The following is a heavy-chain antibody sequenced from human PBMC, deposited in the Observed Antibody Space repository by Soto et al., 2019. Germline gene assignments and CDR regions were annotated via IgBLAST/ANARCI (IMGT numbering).Heavy chain of an antibody. J-gene: IGHJ6*02. D-gene: IGHD3-16*01. Sequence: PSETLSLTCTASGGSISSYYWSWIRQPPGKGLEWIGYIYYSGSTNYNPSLKSRVTISVDTSKNQFSLKLSSVTAADTAVYYCARGAGGDPSLWSLYYYGMDVWGQGTTVTVSS. CDR3: ARGAGGDPSLWSLYYYGMDV. CDR1: GGSISSYY. CDR2: IYYSGST. V-gene: IGHV4-59*01.